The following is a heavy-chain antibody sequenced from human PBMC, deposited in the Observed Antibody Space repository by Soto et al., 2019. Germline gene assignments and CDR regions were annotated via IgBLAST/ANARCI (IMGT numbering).Heavy chain of an antibody. V-gene: IGHV1-18*04. Sequence: ASVKVSCKVSGYTFTDYGISWVRQAPGQGLEWMGWISGYNGNTKYAQKFQGRVTMTTDTPTNTAYMELRSLRSDDTAVYYCARDREYYYDSSGNYYYHYGLDVWGQGTTVTVSS. CDR3: ARDREYYYDSSGNYYYHYGLDV. CDR1: GYTFTDYG. D-gene: IGHD3-22*01. CDR2: ISGYNGNT. J-gene: IGHJ6*02.